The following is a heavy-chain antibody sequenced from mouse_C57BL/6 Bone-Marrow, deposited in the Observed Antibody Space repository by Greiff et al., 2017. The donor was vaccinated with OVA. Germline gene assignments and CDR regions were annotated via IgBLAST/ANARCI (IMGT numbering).Heavy chain of an antibody. D-gene: IGHD1-2*01. CDR1: GYTFTSYW. Sequence: QVQLQQSGAELVKPGASVKLSCKASGYTFTSYWMHWVKQRPGRGLEWIGRIDPNSGGTKYNEKFKGKATFTADTSSNTAYMQLSSLTTEDSAIYYCARSSGITTAPFAYWGQGTLVTVSA. CDR3: ARSSGITTAPFAY. CDR2: IDPNSGGT. V-gene: IGHV1-62-3*01. J-gene: IGHJ3*01.